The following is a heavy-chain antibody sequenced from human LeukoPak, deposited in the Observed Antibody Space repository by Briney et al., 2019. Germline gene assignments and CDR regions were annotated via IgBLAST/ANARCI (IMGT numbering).Heavy chain of an antibody. D-gene: IGHD3-3*01. Sequence: SETLSLTCSVSGYSISSGYYWGWIRQPPGKGLEWIGSIYHSGSTYYSTSLKSRVTISVDTSKNQFSLKLNSVTAADTAVYYCATGWSGYYWTTWGQGTLVAVSS. CDR1: GYSISSGYY. J-gene: IGHJ5*02. V-gene: IGHV4-38-2*02. CDR3: ATGWSGYYWTT. CDR2: IYHSGST.